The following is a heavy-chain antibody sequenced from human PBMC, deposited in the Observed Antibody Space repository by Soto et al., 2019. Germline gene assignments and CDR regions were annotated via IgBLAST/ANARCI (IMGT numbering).Heavy chain of an antibody. CDR2: IIPIFGTA. CDR3: ASAVYSSSWYAGFYYGMDV. J-gene: IGHJ6*02. V-gene: IGHV1-69*06. CDR1: GGTFSSYA. Sequence: SVKVSCKASGGTFSSYAISWVRQAPGQGLEWMGGIIPIFGTANYAQKFQGRVTITADKSTSTAYMELSSLRSEDTAVYYCASAVYSSSWYAGFYYGMDVWGQGTTVTVSS. D-gene: IGHD6-13*01.